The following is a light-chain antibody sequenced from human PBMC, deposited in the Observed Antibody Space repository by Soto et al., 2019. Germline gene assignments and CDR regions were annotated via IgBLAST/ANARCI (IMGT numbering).Light chain of an antibody. V-gene: IGKV1-39*01. CDR2: DTS. CDR1: QSIATS. J-gene: IGKJ4*01. Sequence: DIQMTQSPSSLSASVGDTVTITCRASQSIATSLNWLQLKPGKAPKRLIYDTSTLQSGVPSRFSGGGSGTDFTLTISSLQPEDSALYFCQQDYSPLLTFGGGTRVEIK. CDR3: QQDYSPLLT.